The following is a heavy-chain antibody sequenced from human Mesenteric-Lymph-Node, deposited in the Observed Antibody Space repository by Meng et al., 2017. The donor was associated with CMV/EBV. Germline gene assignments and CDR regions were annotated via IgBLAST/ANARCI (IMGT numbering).Heavy chain of an antibody. Sequence: GESLKISCAASGFTFSSYSMNWVRQAPGKGLEWVSYISSSSSTIYYADSVKGRFTISRDNAKNSLYLQMDSLRVEDTAVYYCVRHPDYRFDYWGQGNLVTVSS. CDR3: VRHPDYRFDY. CDR1: GFTFSSYS. J-gene: IGHJ4*02. D-gene: IGHD4-11*01. V-gene: IGHV3-48*04. CDR2: ISSSSSTI.